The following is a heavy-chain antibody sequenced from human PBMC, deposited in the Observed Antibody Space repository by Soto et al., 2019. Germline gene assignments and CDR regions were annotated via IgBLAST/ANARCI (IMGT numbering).Heavy chain of an antibody. V-gene: IGHV4-34*01. CDR1: GGSFSGYY. J-gene: IGHJ4*02. D-gene: IGHD3-22*01. CDR3: ARGGSEYYYDSSGYKFDY. CDR2: INHSGST. Sequence: SETLSLTCAVYGGSFSGYYWSWIRQPPGKGLEWIGEINHSGSTNYNPSLKSRVTISVDTSKNQFSLKLSSVTAADTAVYYCARGGSEYYYDSSGYKFDYWGQGTLVTVSS.